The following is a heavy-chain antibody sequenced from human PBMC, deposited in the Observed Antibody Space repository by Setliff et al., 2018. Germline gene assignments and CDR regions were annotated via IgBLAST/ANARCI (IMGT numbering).Heavy chain of an antibody. V-gene: IGHV3-30*02. J-gene: IGHJ4*02. CDR3: ARDPYYYDSSGYLTFDY. Sequence: GGSLRLSCAASGFTFSSYGMHWVRQAPGKGLEWVAFIQYDGSNKYYADSVKGRFSISRDNSKNSLYLQMNSLRAEDTAVYYCARDPYYYDSSGYLTFDYWGQGTLVTVSS. D-gene: IGHD3-22*01. CDR1: GFTFSSYG. CDR2: IQYDGSNK.